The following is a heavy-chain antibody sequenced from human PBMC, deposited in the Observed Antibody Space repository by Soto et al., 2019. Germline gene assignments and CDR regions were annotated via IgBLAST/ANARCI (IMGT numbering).Heavy chain of an antibody. CDR1: GFTFDDYA. J-gene: IGHJ4*02. D-gene: IGHD3-10*01. Sequence: GGSLRLSCAASGFTFDDYAMHWVRQAPGKGLEWVSGISWNSGSIGYADSVKGRFTISRDNAKNSLYLQMNSLRAEDTALYYCAKDLPDRGVIKYYFDYWGQGTLVTVSS. CDR3: AKDLPDRGVIKYYFDY. V-gene: IGHV3-9*01. CDR2: ISWNSGSI.